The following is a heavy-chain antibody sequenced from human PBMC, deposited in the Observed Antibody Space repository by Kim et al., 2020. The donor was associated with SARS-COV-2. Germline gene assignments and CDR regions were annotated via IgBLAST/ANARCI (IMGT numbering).Heavy chain of an antibody. J-gene: IGHJ6*02. CDR3: AKERYYYYGMDV. V-gene: IGHV3-43*02. CDR1: GFTFDDYA. Sequence: GGSLRLSCAASGFTFDDYAMHWVRQAPGKGLEWVSLISGDGGSTYYADSVKGRFTISRDNSKNSLYLQINSLRTEDTALYYCAKERYYYYGMDVWGQGTTVTVSS. CDR2: ISGDGGST.